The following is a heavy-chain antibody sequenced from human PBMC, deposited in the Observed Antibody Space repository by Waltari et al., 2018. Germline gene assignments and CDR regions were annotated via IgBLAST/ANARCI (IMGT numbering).Heavy chain of an antibody. Sequence: QVQLVQSGAEVKKPGSSVKVSCKASGGTFSSDVISWVRQVPGQGLEWMGRINPVYGTTDYAQKFQGRVTLTADKSTNTAYMELSSLKSEDTGIYYCAKEGVYQWRVVVISMLDHWGQGILVTVSS. J-gene: IGHJ4*02. CDR3: AKEGVYQWRVVVISMLDH. CDR1: GGTFSSDV. V-gene: IGHV1-69*08. D-gene: IGHD3-22*01. CDR2: INPVYGTT.